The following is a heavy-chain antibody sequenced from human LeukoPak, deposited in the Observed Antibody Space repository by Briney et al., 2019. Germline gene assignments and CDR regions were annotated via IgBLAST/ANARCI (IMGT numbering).Heavy chain of an antibody. D-gene: IGHD2-15*01. CDR1: GGSISSYY. J-gene: IGHJ4*02. Sequence: SETLSLTCTVSGGSISSYYWSWIRQPAGKGLEWIGRIYTSGSTNYNPSLKSRVTISVDTSKNQFSLKLSSVTAADTAVYYCAREMCSGGSCYSGLFDYWGQGTLVTVSS. CDR3: AREMCSGGSCYSGLFDY. V-gene: IGHV4-4*07. CDR2: IYTSGST.